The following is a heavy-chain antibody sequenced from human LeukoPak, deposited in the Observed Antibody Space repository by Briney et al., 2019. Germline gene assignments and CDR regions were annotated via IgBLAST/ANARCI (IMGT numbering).Heavy chain of an antibody. Sequence: GGSLRLSCAASGFTFSRNAMHWVRQAPGKGLEWVAVISYDGGITYYADSVKGRFTISRDNSKNTLYLQMNSLRAEDTAVYYCARDRGSSTGLDYWGQGTLVTVSS. CDR1: GFTFSRNA. D-gene: IGHD6-13*01. J-gene: IGHJ4*02. V-gene: IGHV3-30*07. CDR3: ARDRGSSTGLDY. CDR2: ISYDGGIT.